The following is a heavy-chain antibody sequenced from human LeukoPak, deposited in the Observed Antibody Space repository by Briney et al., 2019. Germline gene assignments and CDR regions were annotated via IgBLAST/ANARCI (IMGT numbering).Heavy chain of an antibody. CDR3: ARDLTTMIVGTRKQGFQRRSFDY. V-gene: IGHV1-46*01. D-gene: IGHD3-22*01. Sequence: EASVKVSCKVSGYTLTELSMHWVRQAPGQGLEWMGIINPSGGSTSYAQKFQGRVTMTRDTSTSTVYMELSSLRSEDTAVYYCARDLTTMIVGTRKQGFQRRSFDYWGQGTLVTVSS. J-gene: IGHJ4*02. CDR1: GYTLTELS. CDR2: INPSGGST.